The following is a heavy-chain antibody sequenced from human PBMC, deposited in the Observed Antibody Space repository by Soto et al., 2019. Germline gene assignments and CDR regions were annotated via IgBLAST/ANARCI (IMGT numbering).Heavy chain of an antibody. CDR1: GFTFSSYW. V-gene: IGHV3-7*01. CDR2: IKQDGSEK. J-gene: IGHJ4*02. D-gene: IGHD3-10*01. Sequence: GGSLRLSCAASGFTFSSYWMSWVRQAPGKGLEWVANIKQDGSEKYYVDSVKGRFTISRDNAKNSLYLQMNSLRAEDTAVYYCARDPSMGVIMVDYWGQGTLVTVSS. CDR3: ARDPSMGVIMVDY.